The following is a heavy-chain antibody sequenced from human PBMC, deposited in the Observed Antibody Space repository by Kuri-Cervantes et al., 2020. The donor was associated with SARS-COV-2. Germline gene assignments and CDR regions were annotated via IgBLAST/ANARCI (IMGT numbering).Heavy chain of an antibody. CDR2: IYNSGST. J-gene: IGHJ2*01. CDR3: ARVSGSGSNWAWYFDL. V-gene: IGHV4-59*01. Sequence: SETLSLTCAVYGGSISSYYWSWIRQPPGKGLEWIGYIYNSGSTNYNPSLKSRVTISVDTSKNQFSLKLSSVTAADTAVYHCARVSGSGSNWAWYFDLWGRGTLVTVSS. D-gene: IGHD1-26*01. CDR1: GGSISSYY.